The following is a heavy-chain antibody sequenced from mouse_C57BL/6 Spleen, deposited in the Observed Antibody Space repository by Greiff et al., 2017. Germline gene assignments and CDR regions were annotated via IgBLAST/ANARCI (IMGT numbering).Heavy chain of an antibody. V-gene: IGHV1-61*01. J-gene: IGHJ2*01. CDR3: ARGGTQGSYCFDY. CDR2: IYPSDSET. D-gene: IGHD3-3*01. Sequence: VQLQQPGAELVRPGSSVTLSCKASGYTFTSYWLDWVKQRPGQGLEWIGNIYPSDSETHYNPKLKDKATLTVDKASSTAYTQLSMLTSADSAVYYCARGGTQGSYCFDYWGQGTTLTVSS. CDR1: GYTFTSYW.